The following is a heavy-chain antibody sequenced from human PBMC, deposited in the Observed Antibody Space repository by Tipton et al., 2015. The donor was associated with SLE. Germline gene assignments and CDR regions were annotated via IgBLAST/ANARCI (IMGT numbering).Heavy chain of an antibody. CDR2: INHRGST. J-gene: IGHJ4*02. CDR3: SASITIFGVADY. V-gene: IGHV4-34*01. CDR1: GGSFSGYY. D-gene: IGHD3-3*01. Sequence: LRLSCAVYGGSFSGYYWSWIRQPPGKGLEWIGEINHRGSTNYNPSLKSRVTISVDTSKNDFSLKLSSVTAADTAVYYCSASITIFGVADYWGQGTLVTVSS.